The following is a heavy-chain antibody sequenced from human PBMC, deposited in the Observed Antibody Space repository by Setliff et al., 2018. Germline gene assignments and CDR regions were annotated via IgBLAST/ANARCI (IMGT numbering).Heavy chain of an antibody. CDR3: ARVDEEYCSGGTCYDWFDP. Sequence: PSETLSLTCTVSGASISSYYWSWIRQPPGKGLEWIGYIYTSGGTNYNPSLKSRVTISVDASKNQFSLKLNSVTAADTAVYYCARVDEEYCSGGTCYDWFDPWGPGTLVTVSS. CDR2: IYTSGGT. V-gene: IGHV4-59*01. D-gene: IGHD2-15*01. J-gene: IGHJ5*02. CDR1: GASISSYY.